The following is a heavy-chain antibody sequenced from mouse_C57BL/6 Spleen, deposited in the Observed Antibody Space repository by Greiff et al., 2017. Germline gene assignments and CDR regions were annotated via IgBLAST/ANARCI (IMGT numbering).Heavy chain of an antibody. J-gene: IGHJ4*01. CDR2: IDPSDSYT. D-gene: IGHD3-2*02. V-gene: IGHV1-50*01. Sequence: QVQLQQSGAELVKPGASVKLSCKASGYTFTSYWMQWVKQRPGQGLEWIGEIDPSDSYTNYNQKFKGKATLTVDTSSSTAYMQLSSLTSEDSAVYYCARQLRFYAMDYWGQGTSVTVSS. CDR3: ARQLRFYAMDY. CDR1: GYTFTSYW.